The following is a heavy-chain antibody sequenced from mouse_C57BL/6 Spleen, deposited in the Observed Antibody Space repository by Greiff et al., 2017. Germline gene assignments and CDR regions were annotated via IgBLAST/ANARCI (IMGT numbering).Heavy chain of an antibody. J-gene: IGHJ4*01. CDR1: GFSLTSYG. CDR2: IWSDGST. CDR3: AKTSYGNYVRTYAMDY. D-gene: IGHD2-1*01. Sequence: VQLQESGPGLVAPSQSLSITCTVSGFSLTSYGVHWVRQPPGKGLEWLVVIWSDGSTTYNSALNSRLSISKDNSKSQVFLKMNSLQTDDTAMYYCAKTSYGNYVRTYAMDYWGQGSSVTGSS. V-gene: IGHV2-6*03.